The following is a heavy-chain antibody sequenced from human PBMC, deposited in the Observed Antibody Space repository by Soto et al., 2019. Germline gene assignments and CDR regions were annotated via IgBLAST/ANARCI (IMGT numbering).Heavy chain of an antibody. CDR1: GGSISSYY. CDR2: IYNSGST. V-gene: IGHV4-59*01. Sequence: SETLSLTCTVSGGSISSYYWSWVRRPPGKGLEWIGYIYNSGSTHSNPSLQSRVTISVDTSKNQFSLKLGSVTAADTGIYYCARARITMVREVIKYNMDVWGQGTTVTVSS. D-gene: IGHD3-10*01. J-gene: IGHJ6*02. CDR3: ARARITMVREVIKYNMDV.